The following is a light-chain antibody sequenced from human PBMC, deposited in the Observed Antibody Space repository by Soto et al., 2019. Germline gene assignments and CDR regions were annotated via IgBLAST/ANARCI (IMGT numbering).Light chain of an antibody. CDR1: SSDVGGYNF. Sequence: QSVLTQPASVSGAPGQSITISCTGTSSDVGGYNFVTWYQHHPGKAPQLMIYEVSNRPSGVSNRFSGSKSGNTASLTISGLQAEDEADYYCNSYTSSSLYVFGTGTKVTVL. CDR2: EVS. V-gene: IGLV2-14*01. J-gene: IGLJ1*01. CDR3: NSYTSSSLYV.